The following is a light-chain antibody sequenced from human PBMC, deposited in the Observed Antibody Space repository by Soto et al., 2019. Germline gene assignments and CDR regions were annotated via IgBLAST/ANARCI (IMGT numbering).Light chain of an antibody. CDR3: SSFTSSSTLDV. J-gene: IGLJ1*01. CDR1: SSDVGRWNY. V-gene: IGLV2-14*01. CDR2: EVS. Sequence: ALTQPASVAGSPGQSITITCTGTSSDVGRWNYVSWYQQHPGKAPKLMIYEVSNRPSGVSSRFSGSKSGYTASLTISGLQAEDEADYYCSSFTSSSTLDVFGTGTKVTVL.